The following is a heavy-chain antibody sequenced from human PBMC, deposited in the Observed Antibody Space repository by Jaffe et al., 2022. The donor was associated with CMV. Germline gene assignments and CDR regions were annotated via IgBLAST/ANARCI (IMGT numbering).Heavy chain of an antibody. CDR1: GGTFSSYA. V-gene: IGHV1-69*09. J-gene: IGHJ4*02. D-gene: IGHD1-7*01. CDR2: IIPILGIA. Sequence: QVQLVQSGAEVKKPGSSVKVSCKASGGTFSSYAISWVRQAPGQGLEWMGRIIPILGIANYAQKFQGRVTITADKSTSTAYMELSSLRSEDTAVYYCARDAPNYPSVTDYWGQGTLVTVSS. CDR3: ARDAPNYPSVTDY.